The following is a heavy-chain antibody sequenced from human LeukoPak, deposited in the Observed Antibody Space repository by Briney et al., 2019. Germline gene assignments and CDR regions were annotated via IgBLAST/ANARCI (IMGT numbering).Heavy chain of an antibody. V-gene: IGHV4-4*02. CDR3: ARDPKYQLLGGMDA. CDR2: IYHSGTT. D-gene: IGHD2-2*01. Sequence: PSETLSLTCAVSGGSISSSDWWSWVRQPPGKGLEWIGEIYHSGTTNYNPSLKSRVTISVDKSKNQFSLKMNSVTAADTAVYYCARDPKYQLLGGMDAWGKGTTVTVSS. CDR1: GGSISSSDW. J-gene: IGHJ6*04.